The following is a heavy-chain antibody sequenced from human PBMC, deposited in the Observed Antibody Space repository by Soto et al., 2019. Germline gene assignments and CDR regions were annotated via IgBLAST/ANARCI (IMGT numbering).Heavy chain of an antibody. CDR2: IYYSGST. V-gene: IGHV4-39*01. Sequence: SETLSLTCTVSGGSISSSSYYWGWIRQPPGKVLEWIGSIYYSGSTYYNPSLKSRVTISVDTSKNQFSLKLSSVTAADTAVYYCATYSVAVADYYFDYWGQGTLVTVSS. D-gene: IGHD6-19*01. CDR1: GGSISSSSYY. J-gene: IGHJ4*02. CDR3: ATYSVAVADYYFDY.